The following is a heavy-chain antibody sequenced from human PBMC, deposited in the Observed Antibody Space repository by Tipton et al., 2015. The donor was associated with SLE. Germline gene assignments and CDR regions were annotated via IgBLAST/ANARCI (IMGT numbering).Heavy chain of an antibody. CDR3: AREYQGSFYVNGAFDI. CDR2: IGQDGGEE. Sequence: QLVQSGGGLVQPGGSLRLSCAASGFTVSNNWMTWVRQAPGKGLEWVAHIGQDGGEEFYVDSVRGRFIISRDNAKNSLYLQMNSLSVEDTAVYYCAREYQGSFYVNGAFDIWGQGTMGTVSS. D-gene: IGHD3-10*01. V-gene: IGHV3-7*01. CDR1: GFTVSNNW. J-gene: IGHJ3*02.